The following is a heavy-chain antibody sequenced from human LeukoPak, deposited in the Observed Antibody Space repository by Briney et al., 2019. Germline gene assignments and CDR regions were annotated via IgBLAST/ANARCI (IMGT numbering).Heavy chain of an antibody. V-gene: IGHV1-46*01. D-gene: IGHD5-12*01. J-gene: IGHJ3*02. Sequence: ASVKVSCKASGYTFTSYYMHWVRQAPGQGLEWMGIINPSGGSTSYAQKFQGRVTMTRDTSTSTVYMELSSLRSEDTAVYYCARGEGRIGYSGYGPPFDIWGQGTMVTVSS. CDR3: ARGEGRIGYSGYGPPFDI. CDR1: GYTFTSYY. CDR2: INPSGGST.